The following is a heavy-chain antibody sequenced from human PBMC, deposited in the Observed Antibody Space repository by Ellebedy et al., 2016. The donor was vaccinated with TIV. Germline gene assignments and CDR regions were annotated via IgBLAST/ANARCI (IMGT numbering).Heavy chain of an antibody. Sequence: AASVKVSCKASGYTFTGYYMHWVRQAPGQGLEWMGWINPNSGGTNYAQKFQGRVTMTRDTSTSTVYMELSSLRSEDTAVYYCARSRVSGSGSSNNWGQGTLVSVSS. CDR2: INPNSGGT. D-gene: IGHD3-10*01. CDR1: GYTFTGYY. CDR3: ARSRVSGSGSSNN. J-gene: IGHJ4*02. V-gene: IGHV1-2*02.